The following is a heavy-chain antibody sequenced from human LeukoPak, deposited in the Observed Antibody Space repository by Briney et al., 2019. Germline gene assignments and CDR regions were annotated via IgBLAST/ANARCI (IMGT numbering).Heavy chain of an antibody. J-gene: IGHJ6*02. CDR1: GGSISSSSYY. D-gene: IGHD3-22*01. CDR2: IYYSGST. V-gene: IGHV4-39*01. Sequence: SETLSLTCTVSGGSISSSSYYWGCIRQPPGKGLEWIGSIYYSGSTYYNPSLKSRVTISVDTSKNQFSLKLSSVTAADTAVYYCARAITMILQMDVWGQGTTVTVSS. CDR3: ARAITMILQMDV.